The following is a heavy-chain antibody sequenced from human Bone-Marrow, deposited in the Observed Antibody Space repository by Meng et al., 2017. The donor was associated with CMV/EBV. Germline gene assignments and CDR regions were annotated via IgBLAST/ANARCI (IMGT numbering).Heavy chain of an antibody. J-gene: IGHJ4*02. Sequence: GQLQESGPRLVKPSETLSLTCTVSGDSINTYFLSWIRQPAGKGLEWIGRLYNSGSTNYNPSLNSRVTMSIDTSNKQFSLRLSSVTAADTAVYYCATRRAHSDGRGSWYYQFDHWGQGTLVTVSS. D-gene: IGHD3-22*01. CDR3: ATRRAHSDGRGSWYYQFDH. V-gene: IGHV4-4*07. CDR2: LYNSGST. CDR1: GDSINTYF.